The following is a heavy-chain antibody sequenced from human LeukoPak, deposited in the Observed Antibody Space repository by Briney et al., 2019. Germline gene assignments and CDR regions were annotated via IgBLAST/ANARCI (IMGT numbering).Heavy chain of an antibody. CDR3: ARRVYFDDY. Sequence: GGSLRLSCAASGFTFNSYSMNWVRQAPGKGLEWVSYISSSGSTINYADSVKGRFTISRDNANNSLYLQMNSLRDEDTAVYYCARRVYFDDYWGQGTLVTVSS. D-gene: IGHD3-9*01. CDR1: GFTFNSYS. V-gene: IGHV3-48*02. CDR2: ISSSGSTI. J-gene: IGHJ4*02.